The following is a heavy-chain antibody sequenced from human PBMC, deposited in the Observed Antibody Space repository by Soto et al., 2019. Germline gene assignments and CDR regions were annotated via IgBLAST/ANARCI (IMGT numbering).Heavy chain of an antibody. CDR2: IYHSGST. CDR1: GYSIISGYY. Sequence: SETLSLTCAVSGYSIISGYYWGWIRQPPGKGLEWIGSIYHSGSTYYNPSLKSRVTISVDTSKNQFSLKLSSVTAADTAVYYCARDSSPSRSSSWFDPWGQGTLVTLSS. J-gene: IGHJ5*02. CDR3: ARDSSPSRSSSWFDP. V-gene: IGHV4-38-2*02. D-gene: IGHD1-26*01.